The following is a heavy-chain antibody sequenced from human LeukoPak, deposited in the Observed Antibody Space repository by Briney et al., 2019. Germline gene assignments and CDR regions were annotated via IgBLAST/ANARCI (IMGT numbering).Heavy chain of an antibody. D-gene: IGHD6-19*01. CDR3: VKGVGSSGWYGRY. V-gene: IGHV3-64D*06. Sequence: GGSLRLSCSASGFTFSSYALHWVRQAPGKGLEYVSAISCNGGSTYYADSVKGRFTISRDNSKNTLYLQMSSLRAEDTAVYYCVKGVGSSGWYGRYWGQGTLVTVSS. CDR1: GFTFSSYA. J-gene: IGHJ4*02. CDR2: ISCNGGST.